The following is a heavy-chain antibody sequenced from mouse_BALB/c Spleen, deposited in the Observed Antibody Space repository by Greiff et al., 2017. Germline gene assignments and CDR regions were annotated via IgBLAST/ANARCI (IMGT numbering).Heavy chain of an antibody. CDR2: IDPSDSET. V-gene: IGHV1S126*01. D-gene: IGHD2-14*01. CDR1: GYSFTSYW. Sequence: VQLQESGPQLVRPGASVKISCKASGYSFTSYWMHWVKQRPGQGLEWIGMIDPSDSETRLNQKFKDKATLTVDKSSSTAYMQLSSPTSEDSAVYYCARSGENYRYDGYFDVWGAGTTVTVSS. CDR3: ARSGENYRYDGYFDV. J-gene: IGHJ1*01.